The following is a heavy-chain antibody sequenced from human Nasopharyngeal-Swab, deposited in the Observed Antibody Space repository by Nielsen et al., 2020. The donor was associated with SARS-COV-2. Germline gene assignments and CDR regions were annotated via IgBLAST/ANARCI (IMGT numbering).Heavy chain of an antibody. J-gene: IGHJ4*02. CDR1: AYTFTDYY. D-gene: IGHD2-8*01. CDR3: ARDDGDVPGVTGSGPPGGF. CDR2: INPNSGDT. Sequence: ASVKVSCKASAYTFTDYYMHCVRHAPGQGLEWMGRINPNSGDTNYAQNFQGRVTMPRDTSIKTAYMELSSLRSDDTAVYYCARDDGDVPGVTGSGPPGGFWGQGTLVTVSS. V-gene: IGHV1-2*06.